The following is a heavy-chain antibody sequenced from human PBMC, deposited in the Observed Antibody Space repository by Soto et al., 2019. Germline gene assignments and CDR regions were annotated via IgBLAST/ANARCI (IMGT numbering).Heavy chain of an antibody. CDR3: AKDDLWFGELPAHAFDI. J-gene: IGHJ3*02. V-gene: IGHV3-30*18. CDR2: ISYDGSNK. Sequence: GGSLRLSCAASGFTFSSYAMSWVRQAPGKGLEWVAVISYDGSNKYYADSVKGRFTISRDNSKNTLYLQMNSLRAEDTAVYYCAKDDLWFGELPAHAFDIWGQGTMVTVSS. D-gene: IGHD3-10*01. CDR1: GFTFSSYA.